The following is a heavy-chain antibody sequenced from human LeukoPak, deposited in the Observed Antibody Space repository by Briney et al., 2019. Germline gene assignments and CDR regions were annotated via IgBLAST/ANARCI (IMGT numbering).Heavy chain of an antibody. J-gene: IGHJ4*02. CDR1: GGTFSSYA. CDR2: IIPIFGTA. CDR3: ARGEAVAANFDY. Sequence: SVEVSCKASGGTFSSYAISWVRQAPGQGLEWMGGIIPIFGTANYAQKFQGRVTITADESTSTAYMELSSLRSEDTAVYYCARGEAVAANFDYWGQGTLVTVSS. D-gene: IGHD6-19*01. V-gene: IGHV1-69*13.